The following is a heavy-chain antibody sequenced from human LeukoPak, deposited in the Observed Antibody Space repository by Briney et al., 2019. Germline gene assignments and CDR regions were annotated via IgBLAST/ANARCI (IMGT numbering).Heavy chain of an antibody. J-gene: IGHJ4*02. CDR1: GFTFGDYA. D-gene: IGHD6-13*01. Sequence: PGGSLRLSCTASGFTFGDYAMSWVRQAPGKGLEWVGFIRSKAYGGTTEYAASVKGRFTISRDDSKSIAYLQMNSLKTEDTAVYYCTRVVGAAAGITYFDYWGQGTLVTVSS. CDR3: TRVVGAAAGITYFDY. V-gene: IGHV3-49*04. CDR2: IRSKAYGGTT.